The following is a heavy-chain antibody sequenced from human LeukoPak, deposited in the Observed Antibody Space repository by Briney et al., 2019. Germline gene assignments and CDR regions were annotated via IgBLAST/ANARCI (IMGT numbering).Heavy chain of an antibody. Sequence: GGSLRLSCAASGFTFSNYGMNWVRQAPGKGLEWVSFTDYSGSYIYYGDSVKGRFTISRDNAKNLLFLQMNGLRAEDTAVYYCARGRSITLLRGVAMSDGFDVWGQGAMVAVSS. V-gene: IGHV3-21*06. CDR2: TDYSGSYI. D-gene: IGHD3-10*01. CDR1: GFTFSNYG. CDR3: ARGRSITLLRGVAMSDGFDV. J-gene: IGHJ3*01.